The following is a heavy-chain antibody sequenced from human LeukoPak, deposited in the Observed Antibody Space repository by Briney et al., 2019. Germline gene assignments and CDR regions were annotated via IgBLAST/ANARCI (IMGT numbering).Heavy chain of an antibody. J-gene: IGHJ6*02. CDR3: ARVRLWYDYYYYGMDV. Sequence: ASVKVSCKASGYTFTSYDINWVRQATGQGLEWMGWMNPNSGNTGYAQKFQGRVTMTRNTSISTAYMELSSLRFEDTAVYYCARVRLWYDYYYYGMDVWGQGTTVTVSS. D-gene: IGHD3-10*01. V-gene: IGHV1-8*01. CDR2: MNPNSGNT. CDR1: GYTFTSYD.